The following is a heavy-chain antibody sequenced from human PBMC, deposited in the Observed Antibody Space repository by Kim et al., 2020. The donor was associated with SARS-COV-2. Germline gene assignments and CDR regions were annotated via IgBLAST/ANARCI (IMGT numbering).Heavy chain of an antibody. CDR2: ISYDGSNK. CDR1: GFTFSSYG. CDR3: AKDRSGSYPGGGDY. V-gene: IGHV3-30*18. Sequence: GGSLRLSCAASGFTFSSYGMHWVRQAPGKGLEWVAVISYDGSNKYYADSVKGRFTISRDNSKNTLYLQMNSLRAEDTAVYYCAKDRSGSYPGGGDYWGQG. J-gene: IGHJ4*02. D-gene: IGHD1-26*01.